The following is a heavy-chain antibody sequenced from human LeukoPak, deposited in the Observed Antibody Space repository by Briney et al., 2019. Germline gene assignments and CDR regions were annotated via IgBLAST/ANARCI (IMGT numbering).Heavy chain of an antibody. D-gene: IGHD4-23*01. CDR3: ARDLTKSSGRVGGY. J-gene: IGHJ4*02. CDR1: GFTFSSYG. V-gene: IGHV3-30*04. CDR2: IAYDGSNT. Sequence: GRSLRLSCAASGFTFSSYGMHWVRQAPGKGLEWVAVIAYDGSNTNYADSVKGRFTISRDNSKNTLYLQMNSLRAEDTAVYYCARDLTKSSGRVGGYWGQGTLVTVSS.